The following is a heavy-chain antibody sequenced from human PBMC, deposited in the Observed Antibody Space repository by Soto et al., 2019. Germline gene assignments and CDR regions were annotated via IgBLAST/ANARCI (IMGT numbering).Heavy chain of an antibody. CDR3: AKAAIVLMVYAQMDV. V-gene: IGHV3-30*18. D-gene: IGHD2-8*01. Sequence: SLRLSCAASGFTFSSYGMHWVRQAPGKGLEWVAVISYDGSNKYYADSVKGRFTISRDNSKNTLYLQMNSLRAEDTAVYYCAKAAIVLMVYAQMDVWGQGTTVTVSS. J-gene: IGHJ6*02. CDR1: GFTFSSYG. CDR2: ISYDGSNK.